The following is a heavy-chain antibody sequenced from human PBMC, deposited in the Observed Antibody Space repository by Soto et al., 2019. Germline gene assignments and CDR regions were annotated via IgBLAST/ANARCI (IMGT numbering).Heavy chain of an antibody. CDR2: ISTDKGKT. J-gene: IGHJ4*02. CDR1: GYTFTSFG. CDR3: ATRSPAFDY. V-gene: IGHV1-18*01. Sequence: QVQLVQSGPEVKKPGASVKVSCKTSGYTFTSFGISWVRQAPGQGLEWMGWISTDKGKTNYAQKFQGRVTMTTDTSPSTAYMELRSLISDDTAVYYCATRSPAFDYWGQGTLVTVSS.